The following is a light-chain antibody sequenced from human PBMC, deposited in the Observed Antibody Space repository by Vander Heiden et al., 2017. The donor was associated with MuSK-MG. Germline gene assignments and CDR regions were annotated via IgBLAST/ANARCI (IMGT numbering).Light chain of an antibody. Sequence: QSALTHPPSVSGSPEQSIPIPCTGTSSDVGGYNYVSWYQQHPGKAPKLMIYDVNNRPSGVSDRFSGSKSGNTASLTISGLQADDEADYYCCSYTSSSSLLFGGGTKLTVL. J-gene: IGLJ3*02. CDR3: CSYTSSSSLL. CDR1: SSDVGGYNY. CDR2: DVN. V-gene: IGLV2-14*01.